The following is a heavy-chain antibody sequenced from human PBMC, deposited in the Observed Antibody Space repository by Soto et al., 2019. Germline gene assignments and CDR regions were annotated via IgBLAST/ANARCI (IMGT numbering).Heavy chain of an antibody. D-gene: IGHD6-13*01. CDR1: GGSISSSSYY. J-gene: IGHJ4*02. V-gene: IGHV4-39*01. Sequence: PSETLSLTCTVSGGSISSSSYYWGWIRQPPGKGLEWIGSIYYSGSTYYNPSLKSRVTISVDTSKNQFSLKLSSVTAADTAVYYCARQGSSSWPDFDYWGQGTLVTVSS. CDR3: ARQGSSSWPDFDY. CDR2: IYYSGST.